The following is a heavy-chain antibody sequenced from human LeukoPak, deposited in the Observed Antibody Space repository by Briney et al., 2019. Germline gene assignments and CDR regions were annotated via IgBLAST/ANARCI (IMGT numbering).Heavy chain of an antibody. J-gene: IGHJ4*02. CDR3: ARSSWLRYDY. D-gene: IGHD5-12*01. CDR2: IYYSGTT. CDR1: GGSISSSSYY. Sequence: PSETLSLTCTVSGGSISSSSYYWGWIRQPPGKGLEWIGSIYYSGTTHYSPSLKSRVTISVDTSKKQFSLKLSSVTAADTAVYYCARSSWLRYDYWGQGTLVTVSS. V-gene: IGHV4-39*01.